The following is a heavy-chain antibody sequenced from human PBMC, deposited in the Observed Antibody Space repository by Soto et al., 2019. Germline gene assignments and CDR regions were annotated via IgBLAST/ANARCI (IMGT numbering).Heavy chain of an antibody. Sequence: GVLRLSCAASGFTFSSYAMSWVRQAPGKGLEWVSGISGSGGSAYYADSMKGRFTISRDNAKNTLYLQMNSLRAEDTAVYYCGRYPNPTYFRGGRCYSEWLDLWGQGTLVTVSS. V-gene: IGHV3-23*01. CDR3: GRYPNPTYFRGGRCYSEWLDL. J-gene: IGHJ5*02. D-gene: IGHD2-15*01. CDR2: ISGSGGSA. CDR1: GFTFSSYA.